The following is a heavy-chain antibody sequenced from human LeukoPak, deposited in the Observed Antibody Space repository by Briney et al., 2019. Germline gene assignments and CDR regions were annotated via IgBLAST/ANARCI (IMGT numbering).Heavy chain of an antibody. V-gene: IGHV1-69*13. CDR2: IIPIFGTA. D-gene: IGHD5-24*01. J-gene: IGHJ6*03. CDR1: GGTLSSYA. Sequence: SVKVSCKASGGTLSSYAISWVRQAPGQGLEWMGGIIPIFGTANYAQKFQGRVTITADESTSTAYMELSSLRSEDTAVYYCARGGPWAVATINDYYLDVWGKGTTVTVSS. CDR3: ARGGPWAVATINDYYLDV.